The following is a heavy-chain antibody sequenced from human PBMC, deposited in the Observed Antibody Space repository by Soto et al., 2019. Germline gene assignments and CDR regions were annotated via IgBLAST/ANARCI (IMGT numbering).Heavy chain of an antibody. CDR1: GGTFSSYT. V-gene: IGHV1-69*02. J-gene: IGHJ5*02. Sequence: GASVKVSCKAPGGTFSSYTISWVRQAHGQGLEWMGRIIPILGIANYAQKFQGRVTITADKSTSTAYMELSSLRSEDTAVYYCARKYGGSQSQDWFDPWGQGTLVTVSS. CDR2: IIPILGIA. CDR3: ARKYGGSQSQDWFDP. D-gene: IGHD2-15*01.